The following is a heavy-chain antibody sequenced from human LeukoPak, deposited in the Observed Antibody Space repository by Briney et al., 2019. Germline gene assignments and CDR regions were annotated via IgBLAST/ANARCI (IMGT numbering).Heavy chain of an antibody. Sequence: GGSLRLSCAASGFTFSSYGMHWVRQAPGKGLEWVAVISYDGSSKYYADSVKGRFTISRDNSKNTLYLQMNSLRAEDTAVYYCAKDEARNYDFWSGYLVYWGQGTLVTVSS. CDR1: GFTFSSYG. V-gene: IGHV3-30*18. J-gene: IGHJ4*02. CDR3: AKDEARNYDFWSGYLVY. CDR2: ISYDGSSK. D-gene: IGHD3-3*01.